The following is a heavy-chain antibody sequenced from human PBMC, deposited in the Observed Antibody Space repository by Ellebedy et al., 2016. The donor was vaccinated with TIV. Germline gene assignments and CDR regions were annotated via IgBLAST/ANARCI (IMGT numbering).Heavy chain of an antibody. CDR3: ARGGRELPFDY. D-gene: IGHD1-26*01. CDR1: GGSFSGYY. CDR2: INHSGST. V-gene: IGHV4-34*01. J-gene: IGHJ4*02. Sequence: MPSETLSLTCAVYGGSFSGYYWSWIRQPPGKGLEWIGEINHSGSTNYNPSLKSRVTISVDTSKNQFSLKLSSVTAADTAVYYCARGGRELPFDYWGQGTLVTVSS.